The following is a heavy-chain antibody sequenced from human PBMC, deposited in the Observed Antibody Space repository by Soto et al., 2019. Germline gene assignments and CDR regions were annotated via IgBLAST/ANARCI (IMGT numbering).Heavy chain of an antibody. D-gene: IGHD6-13*01. CDR3: ARSIAAAGLVDY. J-gene: IGHJ4*02. CDR1: GGSISSYY. V-gene: IGHV4-59*01. CDR2: IYYSGST. Sequence: QVQLQESGPGLVKPSETLSLTCTVSGGSISSYYWSWIRQPPGKGLEWIGYIYYSGSTNYNPSLKSRVTLSVDTCKNQFSLKLSSVTAADTAVYYRARSIAAAGLVDYCGQGTLVTVSS.